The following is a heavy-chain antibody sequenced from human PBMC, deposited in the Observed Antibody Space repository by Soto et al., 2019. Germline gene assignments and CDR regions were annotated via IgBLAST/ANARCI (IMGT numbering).Heavy chain of an antibody. CDR3: AARYYPRDYYFGMDV. V-gene: IGHV1-69*13. CDR1: GGTFSSYA. J-gene: IGHJ6*02. CDR2: SIPIFGTA. D-gene: IGHD1-26*01. Sequence: SVKVACKASGGTFSSYAISWVRQAPGQGLEWMGGSIPIFGTANYAQKFQGRVTITADESTSTAYMELSSLRSEDTAVYYCAARYYPRDYYFGMDVWGQGTTVTVSS.